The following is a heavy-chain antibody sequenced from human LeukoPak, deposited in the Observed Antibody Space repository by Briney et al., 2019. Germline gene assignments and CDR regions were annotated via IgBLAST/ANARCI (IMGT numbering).Heavy chain of an antibody. J-gene: IGHJ4*02. CDR1: GGSISSSSYY. CDR2: IYYSGST. V-gene: IGHV4-39*07. D-gene: IGHD3-3*01. CDR3: ARAGVYDFWSGYSYYFDY. Sequence: SETLSLTCTVSGGSISSSSYYWGWIRKPPGKGLEWIGSIYYSGSTYYNPSLKSRVTISVDTSKDQFSLKLSSVTAADTAVYYCARAGVYDFWSGYSYYFDYWGQGTLVTVSS.